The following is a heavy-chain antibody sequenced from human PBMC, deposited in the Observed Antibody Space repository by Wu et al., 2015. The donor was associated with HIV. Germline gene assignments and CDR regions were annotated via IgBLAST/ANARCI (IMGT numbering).Heavy chain of an antibody. V-gene: IGHV1-2*02. J-gene: IGHJ2*01. CDR1: GYTFIDYY. Sequence: QVQLVQSGAEVKKPGASVKVSCKASGYTFIDYYMHWVRQAPGQGLEWMGWINPNNGGTNYAQKFQGRVTITADESTSTAYMELSSLRSEDTAVYYCARGVRDRVVGDWYFDLWGRGTLVTVSS. CDR2: INPNNGGT. D-gene: IGHD2-2*01. CDR3: ARGVRDRVVGDWYFDL.